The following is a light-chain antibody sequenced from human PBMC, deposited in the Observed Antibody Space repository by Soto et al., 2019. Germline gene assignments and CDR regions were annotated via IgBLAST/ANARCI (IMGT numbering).Light chain of an antibody. J-gene: IGKJ4*01. Sequence: AIRMTQSPSSFSASTGDRVTITCRASQGISSYLAWYQQKPGKAPKLLIYAASTLQSGVPSRFSGSGSGTDFTLTISCLQSEGFATYYCQQYYSYPPLTFGGGTKVDI. CDR1: QGISSY. V-gene: IGKV1-8*01. CDR3: QQYYSYPPLT. CDR2: AAS.